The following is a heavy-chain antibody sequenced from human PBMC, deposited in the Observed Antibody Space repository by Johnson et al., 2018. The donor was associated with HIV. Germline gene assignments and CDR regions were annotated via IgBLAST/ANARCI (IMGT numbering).Heavy chain of an antibody. J-gene: IGHJ3*02. CDR3: ARDIMADTALDPGFAFDI. V-gene: IGHV3-74*01. Sequence: VQLVESGGGLIQPGGSLRLSCAASGFTFSRYWMHWVRQAPGKGLVWVSRINSDGSSTNYADSVKGRFTISRDNAKNSLYLQMNSLRAEDTALYYCARDIMADTALDPGFAFDIWGQGTMVTVSS. CDR1: GFTFSRYW. D-gene: IGHD3-16*01. CDR2: INSDGSST.